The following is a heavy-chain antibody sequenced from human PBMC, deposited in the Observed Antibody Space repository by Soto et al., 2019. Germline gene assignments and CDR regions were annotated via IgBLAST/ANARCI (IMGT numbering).Heavy chain of an antibody. CDR3: ARESHDILTGPPWVWYFDL. V-gene: IGHV4-34*01. D-gene: IGHD3-9*01. Sequence: QVQLQQWGAGPLRPLETLSLTCGVSGGSFSGYYWSCIRQSPGKGLERLGEINDRGSINYIPSLKSRVRSSVDTSKKHYSLNLRSVTASDTAVYYCARESHDILTGPPWVWYFDLWGRGTLVTVSS. CDR1: GGSFSGYY. CDR2: INDRGSI. J-gene: IGHJ2*01.